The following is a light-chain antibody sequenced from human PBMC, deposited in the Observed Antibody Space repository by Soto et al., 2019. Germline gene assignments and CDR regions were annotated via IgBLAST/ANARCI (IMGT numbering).Light chain of an antibody. J-gene: IGKJ5*01. Sequence: DIQMTQSPSSLSASVGDRDTITCRASESIARHLSWYQQKPGRAPKLLIYAASSLQNGVPSRFRGGGSGTDFTLTISNLQPEDFATYYCQQTYSTLSITFGPGTRLEIK. V-gene: IGKV1-39*01. CDR2: AAS. CDR1: ESIARH. CDR3: QQTYSTLSIT.